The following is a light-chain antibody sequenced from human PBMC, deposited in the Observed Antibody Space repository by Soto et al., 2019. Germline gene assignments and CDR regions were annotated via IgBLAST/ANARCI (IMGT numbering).Light chain of an antibody. J-gene: IGKJ1*01. Sequence: EIVMTQSPATLSVSPGERATLSCRASQSVSSNLAWYQQKPGQAPRLLIYGASTRATGVPARFSGSGSGTEFTITISSLQSEDFAVSSCQHYNNWPPWTFRQGTKVEIK. V-gene: IGKV3-15*01. CDR1: QSVSSN. CDR3: QHYNNWPPWT. CDR2: GAS.